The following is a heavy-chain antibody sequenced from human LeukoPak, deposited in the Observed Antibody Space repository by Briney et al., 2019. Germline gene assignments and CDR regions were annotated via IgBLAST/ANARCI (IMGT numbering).Heavy chain of an antibody. Sequence: ASVKVSCKASGYTFTGYYMHWVRQAPGQGLEWMGWNNPNSGGTNYAQKFQGRVTMTRDTSISTAYMELSRLRSDDTAVYYCARTTYSSSFRSLDYWGQGTLVTVSS. CDR1: GYTFTGYY. CDR2: NNPNSGGT. D-gene: IGHD6-6*01. J-gene: IGHJ4*02. CDR3: ARTTYSSSFRSLDY. V-gene: IGHV1-2*02.